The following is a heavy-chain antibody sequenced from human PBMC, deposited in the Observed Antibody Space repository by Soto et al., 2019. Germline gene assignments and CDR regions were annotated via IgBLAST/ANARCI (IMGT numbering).Heavy chain of an antibody. CDR1: GFTFSSYG. CDR3: ARANSIAVGRYYYYGMDI. V-gene: IGHV3-33*01. J-gene: IGHJ6*02. CDR2: IWYDGSNK. D-gene: IGHD6-19*01. Sequence: GGSLRLSCAASGFTFSSYGMHWVRQAPGKGLEWVAVIWYDGSNKYYADSVKGRFTVSGDNSKNTLYLQMNSLRAEDTAVYYCARANSIAVGRYYYYGMDIWDQEATVTVSS.